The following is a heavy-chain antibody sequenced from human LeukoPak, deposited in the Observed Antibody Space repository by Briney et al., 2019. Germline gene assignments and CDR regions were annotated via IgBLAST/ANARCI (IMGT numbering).Heavy chain of an antibody. D-gene: IGHD2-15*01. CDR1: GGSISSSRHY. CDR2: IYYSGST. J-gene: IGHJ4*02. Sequence: PSQTLSLTCTVSGGSISSSRHYWGWIHQPPGKGLEWIGSIYYSGSTHYNPSLKSRVTITVNTSKNQFPLKLSPVAAADTAVYYCAKQFNRYCSGGSCYSPDYWGQGTPVTVSS. V-gene: IGHV4-39*01. CDR3: AKQFNRYCSGGSCYSPDY.